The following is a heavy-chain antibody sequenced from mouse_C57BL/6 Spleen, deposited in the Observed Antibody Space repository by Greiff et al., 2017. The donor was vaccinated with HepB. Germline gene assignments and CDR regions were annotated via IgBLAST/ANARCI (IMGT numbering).Heavy chain of an antibody. Sequence: QVQLKQSGAELVKPGASVKLSCKASGYTFTEYTVHWVKQRSGQGLEWIGWFYPGSGSIKYNEKFKDKATLTADKSSSTVYMELSRLTSEDSAVYFCARHERGYDYDGAWFAYWGQGTLVTVSA. D-gene: IGHD2-4*01. CDR3: ARHERGYDYDGAWFAY. CDR2: FYPGSGSI. J-gene: IGHJ3*01. V-gene: IGHV1-62-2*01. CDR1: GYTFTEYT.